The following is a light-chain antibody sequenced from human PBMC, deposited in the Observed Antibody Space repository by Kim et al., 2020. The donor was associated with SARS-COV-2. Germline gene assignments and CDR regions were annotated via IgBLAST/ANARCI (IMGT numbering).Light chain of an antibody. Sequence: PGERATLSCGASHSVSSSSLAWYQQKPGLAPRLLIYDASSRATGIPDRFSGSGSGTDFTLTITRLEPEDFAVYYCQQYGTSLLTFGGGTKVDIK. CDR3: QQYGTSLLT. V-gene: IGKV3D-20*01. J-gene: IGKJ4*01. CDR1: HSVSSSS. CDR2: DAS.